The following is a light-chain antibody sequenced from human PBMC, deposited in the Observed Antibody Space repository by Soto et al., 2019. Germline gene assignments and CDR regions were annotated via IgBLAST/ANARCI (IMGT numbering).Light chain of an antibody. CDR2: DAY. V-gene: IGKV1-5*01. J-gene: IGKJ1*01. CDR3: QQYNSHSV. CDR1: QSISGW. Sequence: DIQMTQSPSTLSASVGDRVTITCRASQSISGWLSWYQQKQGKAPKVLIYDAYRLKSVVPTRFSGSGSGTDVTLTISSLPTDYFATYCCQQYNSHSVFGQGTKVEIK.